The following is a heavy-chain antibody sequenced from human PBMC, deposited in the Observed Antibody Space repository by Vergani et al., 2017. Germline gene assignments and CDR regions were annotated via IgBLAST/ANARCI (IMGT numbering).Heavy chain of an antibody. D-gene: IGHD3-3*01. Sequence: QVQLVQSGAEVKKPGASVKVSCKSSVYTFTNYGVSWVRQAPGQGLEWMGWISAHNGNTKYAQKFQGRVTMTTDTSTSTAHMELRSLRSDDTAVYYCARAYYDFWSGYYTARLGFDYWGQGTLVTVSS. CDR1: VYTFTNYG. CDR2: ISAHNGNT. J-gene: IGHJ4*02. V-gene: IGHV1-18*01. CDR3: ARAYYDFWSGYYTARLGFDY.